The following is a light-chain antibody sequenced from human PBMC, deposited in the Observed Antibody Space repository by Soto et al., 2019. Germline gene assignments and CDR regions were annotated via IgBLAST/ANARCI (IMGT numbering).Light chain of an antibody. J-gene: IGLJ1*01. CDR1: SSDVGGYTY. CDR3: SSYTSSSTLYV. CDR2: EVN. V-gene: IGLV2-14*01. Sequence: QSALTQPASVSVSPRQSITISCTGASSDVGGYTYVSWYQQHPGKAPKLIIYEVNNRPSGVSHRFSGSKSGNTASLTISGLQAEDEADYYCSSYTSSSTLYVFGTGTKVTVL.